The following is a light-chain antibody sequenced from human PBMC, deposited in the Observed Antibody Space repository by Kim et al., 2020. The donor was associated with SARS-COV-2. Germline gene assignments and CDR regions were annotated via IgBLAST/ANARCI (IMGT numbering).Light chain of an antibody. J-gene: IGLJ1*01. Sequence: STTLSCTGATSDVGGYNCVSWYQQHPGKAPKLLIYAVSNRPSGVSKRFSGSKSGNTASLTISGLQAEDEADYYCSSYTRSTTNYVFGAGTKVTVL. CDR3: SSYTRSTTNYV. CDR2: AVS. CDR1: TSDVGGYNC. V-gene: IGLV2-14*04.